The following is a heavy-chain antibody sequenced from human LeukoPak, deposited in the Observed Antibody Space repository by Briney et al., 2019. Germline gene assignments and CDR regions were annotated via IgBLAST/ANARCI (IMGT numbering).Heavy chain of an antibody. V-gene: IGHV3-64*01. CDR2: ISSNGGST. Sequence: GGSLRLSCAASGFTFTSYGMHWVRQAPGKGLEYVSAISSNGGSTYYANSVKGRFTISRDNSKNTLYLQMGSLRAEDMAVYYCARDREYYFDYWGQGTLVTVSS. J-gene: IGHJ4*02. CDR1: GFTFTSYG. D-gene: IGHD3-10*01. CDR3: ARDREYYFDY.